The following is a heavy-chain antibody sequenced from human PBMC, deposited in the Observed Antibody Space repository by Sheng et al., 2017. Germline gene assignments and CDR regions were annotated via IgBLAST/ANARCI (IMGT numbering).Heavy chain of an antibody. CDR2: IYFSGST. CDR3: ARDPSLFFWFDP. J-gene: IGHJ5*02. Sequence: QLQLQESGTGLVKPSETLSLTCTVSGGSISSSSYYWGWIRQSPGKGLEWIGSIYFSGSTYYNPSLKSRVTISVDTSKNQFSLKLSSVTAADTAVYYCARDPSLFFWFDPWGQGSLVTVSS. CDR1: GGSISSSSYY. V-gene: IGHV4-39*07.